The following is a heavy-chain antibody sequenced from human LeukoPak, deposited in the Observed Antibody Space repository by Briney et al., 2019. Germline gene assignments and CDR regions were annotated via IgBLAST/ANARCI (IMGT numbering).Heavy chain of an antibody. CDR1: RFTFSSYA. Sequence: GGSLRLSCAASRFTFSSYAMHWVRQAPRKGLEGVAVIWYDGSNKYYADSMKGRFTISRDNSKNTLYLQMNSLRVEDTAVYYCAKDGVYYDILTGCSSYYFDYWGQGTLVTVSS. CDR3: AKDGVYYDILTGCSSYYFDY. D-gene: IGHD3-9*01. CDR2: IWYDGSNK. J-gene: IGHJ4*02. V-gene: IGHV3-33*06.